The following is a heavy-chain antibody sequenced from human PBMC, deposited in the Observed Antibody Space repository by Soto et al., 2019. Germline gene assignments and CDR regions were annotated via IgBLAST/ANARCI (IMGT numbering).Heavy chain of an antibody. CDR2: ISAHNGNT. CDR1: GYTFTSYG. D-gene: IGHD1-1*01. V-gene: IGHV1-18*01. J-gene: IGHJ4*02. Sequence: QVHLVQSGAEVKKPGASVKVSCKGSGYTFTSYGITWVRQAPGQGLEWMGWISAHNGNTNYAQKLQGRVTVTRDTSNDKAHLGLEGLRFCHPAGDYCARGRYGDYWGQGALVTVSS. CDR3: ARGRYGDY.